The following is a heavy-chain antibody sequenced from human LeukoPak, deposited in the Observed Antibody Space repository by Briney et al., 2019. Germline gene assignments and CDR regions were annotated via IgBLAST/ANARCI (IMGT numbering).Heavy chain of an antibody. CDR1: GFTFGDYA. J-gene: IGHJ4*02. CDR2: IRSKAYGGTT. D-gene: IGHD2-15*01. Sequence: RYLRLSCTASGFTFGDYAMSWVRQAQGKGLEWVGFIRSKAYGGTTEYSASVKGRFSISRDDSKNTAYLQMNSLKTEDTAVYYCTRGSMVVVVAATLGKIDYWGQGTLVTVSS. CDR3: TRGSMVVVVAATLGKIDY. V-gene: IGHV3-49*04.